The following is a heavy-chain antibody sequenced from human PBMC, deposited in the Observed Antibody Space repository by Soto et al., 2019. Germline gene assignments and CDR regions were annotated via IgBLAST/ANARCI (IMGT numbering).Heavy chain of an antibody. CDR2: IWYDGSNK. CDR1: GFPFSSYG. D-gene: IGHD6-6*01. CDR3: ARGIAARPRLGYYGMDV. V-gene: IGHV3-33*01. Sequence: GGSLRLSCAASGFPFSSYGMHWVRQAPGKGLEWVAVIWYDGSNKYYADSVKGRFTISRDNSKNTLYLQMNSLRAEDTAVYYCARGIAARPRLGYYGMDVWGQGTTVTVSS. J-gene: IGHJ6*02.